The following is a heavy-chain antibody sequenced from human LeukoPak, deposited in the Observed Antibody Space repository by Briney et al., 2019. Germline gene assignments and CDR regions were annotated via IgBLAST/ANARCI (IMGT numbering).Heavy chain of an antibody. CDR2: IYSSGST. CDR3: ARVPGSGEAHDAFDI. Sequence: PSETLSLTCTVSGGSISSGDYYWSWIRQPPGKGLEWIGYIYSSGSTTYNPSLKSRISISADTSKNQFSLKLSSVTATDTAVYSCARVPGSGEAHDAFDIWGRGTMVTVSS. D-gene: IGHD3-10*01. CDR1: GGSISSGDYY. J-gene: IGHJ3*02. V-gene: IGHV4-30-4*01.